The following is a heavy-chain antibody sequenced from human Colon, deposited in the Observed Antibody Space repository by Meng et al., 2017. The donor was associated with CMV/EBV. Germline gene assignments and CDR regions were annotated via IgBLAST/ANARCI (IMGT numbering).Heavy chain of an antibody. J-gene: IGHJ4*02. D-gene: IGHD6-6*01. V-gene: IGHV1-46*01. CDR1: GYTFTSYY. CDR3: ARGSAGEQLVQPFDY. Sequence: ASVTVSCKASGYTFTSYYMHWVRQAPGQGLEWMGIINPSGGSTSYAQKFQGRVTMTRDTSTSTVYMGLSSLRSEDTAVYYCARGSAGEQLVQPFDYWGQGTLVTVSS. CDR2: INPSGGST.